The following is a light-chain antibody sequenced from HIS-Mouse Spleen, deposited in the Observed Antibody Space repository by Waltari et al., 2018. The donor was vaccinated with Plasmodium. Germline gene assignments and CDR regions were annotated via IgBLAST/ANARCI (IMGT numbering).Light chain of an antibody. CDR1: QSVSSN. CDR2: GAS. Sequence: EIVMTQSPATLSVSPGERATLSCRASQSVSSNLAWYQQKPGQAPRLLIYGASTKATSIPSRFSGSGSGTEFTLTISSMQSEDFAVDYCQQYNNWPRGTFGQGTKVEIK. V-gene: IGKV3-15*01. CDR3: QQYNNWPRGT. J-gene: IGKJ1*01.